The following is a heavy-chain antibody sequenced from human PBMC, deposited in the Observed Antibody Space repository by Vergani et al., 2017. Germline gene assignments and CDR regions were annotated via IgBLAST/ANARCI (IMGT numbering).Heavy chain of an antibody. CDR1: GFTFSAHA. CDR3: ARDRFSGDLLGLVSYMDL. CDR2: IRGSGGST. Sequence: EEQLLQSGGHLVQPGGSLRLSCAASGFTFSAHAMTWVRPGPGQGLEWVSAIRGSGGSTDYADSVKDRFTLSRDNGKNTLLLQMNNVRAEDAAVYYCARDRFSGDLLGLVSYMDLWGRGATVTVSS. J-gene: IGHJ6*03. D-gene: IGHD1-26*01. V-gene: IGHV3-23*01.